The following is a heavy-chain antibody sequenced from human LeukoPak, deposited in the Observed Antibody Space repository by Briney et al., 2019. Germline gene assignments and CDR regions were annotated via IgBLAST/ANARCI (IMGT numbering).Heavy chain of an antibody. D-gene: IGHD2-2*01. CDR1: GYSFTSYW. V-gene: IGHV5-51*01. CDR2: IYPGDSDT. CDR3: ARGQLVVVPAAMAVRKANWFDP. Sequence: GESLKISCKGSGYSFTSYWIGWVRQMPGKGLEWMGIIYPGDSDTRYSPSFQGQVTISADKSISTAYLQWSSLKASDTAMYYCARGQLVVVPAAMAVRKANWFDPWGQGTLVTVSS. J-gene: IGHJ5*02.